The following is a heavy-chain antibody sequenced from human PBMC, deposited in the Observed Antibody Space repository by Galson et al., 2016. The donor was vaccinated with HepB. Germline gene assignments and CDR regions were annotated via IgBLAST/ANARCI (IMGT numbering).Heavy chain of an antibody. J-gene: IGHJ3*02. CDR3: ARDYEQQLDAFDI. Sequence: SLRLSCAASGFTVSSTYMNWVRQAPGMGLEWVSSISTSSSYIYVTDSVKGRFTISRDNAKNSLYLQMSSLRAEDTAVYYCARDYEQQLDAFDIWGQGTMVTVSS. D-gene: IGHD6-13*01. CDR2: ISTSSSYI. CDR1: GFTVSSTY. V-gene: IGHV3-21*01.